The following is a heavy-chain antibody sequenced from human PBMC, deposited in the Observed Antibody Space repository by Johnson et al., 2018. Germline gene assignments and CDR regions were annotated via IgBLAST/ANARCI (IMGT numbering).Heavy chain of an antibody. Sequence: QVQLGQAGAEVTEPGSSVKVSCKASGVTFRNHAFSWVRQAPGQGLEWMGVITPMFGTTHHAQKFQGRVTLTADESTSTAYMELSSLRSEDTAVYYCARKKEYFYDPWGQGTLVTVSS. D-gene: IGHD2/OR15-2a*01. CDR3: ARKKEYFYDP. V-gene: IGHV1-69*01. J-gene: IGHJ5*02. CDR1: GVTFRNHA. CDR2: ITPMFGTT.